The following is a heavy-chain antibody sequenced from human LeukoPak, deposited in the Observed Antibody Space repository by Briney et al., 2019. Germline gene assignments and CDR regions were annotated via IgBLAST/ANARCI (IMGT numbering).Heavy chain of an antibody. D-gene: IGHD3-10*01. J-gene: IGHJ5*02. CDR1: GGTFLSHT. Sequence: SVKASCKTSGGTFLSHTFSWVRQAPGHGLEWIGKITPVIETAKYAQTFQGRVSIYTDKDTTTVYMDLSGLRPDDTAEYFCARVNLRGSNYNWFDPWGQGTRVIVSS. CDR2: ITPVIETA. V-gene: IGHV1-69*08. CDR3: ARVNLRGSNYNWFDP.